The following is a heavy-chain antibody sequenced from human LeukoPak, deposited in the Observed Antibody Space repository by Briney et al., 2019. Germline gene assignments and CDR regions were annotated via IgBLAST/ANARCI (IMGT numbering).Heavy chain of an antibody. D-gene: IGHD2-2*01. J-gene: IGHJ6*03. CDR2: IKQDGSEK. V-gene: IGHV3-7*01. CDR3: AREGGYQLLWPPYYMDV. CDR1: GFTFSSYW. Sequence: PGGSLRLSCAASGFTFSSYWMSWVRQAPGKGLEWVANIKQDGSEKYYVDSVKGRFTISGDNAKNSLYLQMNSLRAEDTAVYYCAREGGYQLLWPPYYMDVWGKGTTVTVSS.